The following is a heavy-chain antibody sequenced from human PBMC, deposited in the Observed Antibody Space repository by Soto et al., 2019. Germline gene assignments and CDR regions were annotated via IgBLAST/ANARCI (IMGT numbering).Heavy chain of an antibody. V-gene: IGHV3-7*01. CDR1: GFTFSTYL. CDR2: IKYDGSET. D-gene: IGHD6-19*01. Sequence: GSLRLSCAASGFTFSTYLMSWVRQAPGKGLEWVANIKYDGSETYYVDSVKGRFTISRDNAKNSLYLQMNSLRGEDTAVYYCARYSSAWGLWGQGXLVTVSS. J-gene: IGHJ4*02. CDR3: ARYSSAWGL.